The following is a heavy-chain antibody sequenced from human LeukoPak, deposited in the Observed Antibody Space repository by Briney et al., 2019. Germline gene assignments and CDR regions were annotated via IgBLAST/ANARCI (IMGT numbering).Heavy chain of an antibody. D-gene: IGHD7-27*01. CDR3: ARDPLKLGISYWYFDL. Sequence: SETLSLTCTVSGGSISSGGYYWSWIRQPPGKGLEWIGYIYHSGSTYYNPSLKSRVTISVDTSKNQFSLKLSSVTAADTAVYYCARDPLKLGISYWYFDLWGRGTLVTVSS. CDR1: GGSISSGGYY. CDR2: IYHSGST. V-gene: IGHV4-30-2*01. J-gene: IGHJ2*01.